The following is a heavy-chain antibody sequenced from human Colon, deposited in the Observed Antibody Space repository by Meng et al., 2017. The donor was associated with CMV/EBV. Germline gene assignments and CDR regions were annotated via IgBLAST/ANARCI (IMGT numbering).Heavy chain of an antibody. D-gene: IGHD6-6*01. CDR2: INHSGST. J-gene: IGHJ4*02. Sequence: SETLSLTCTVSGGSISSTRYYWGWIRQSPGKGLEWIGEINHSGSTNYNPSLKSRVTISVDTSKNQFSLKLSSVTAADTAVYYCARGWQLVVDYWGQGTLVTVSS. V-gene: IGHV4-39*07. CDR3: ARGWQLVVDY. CDR1: GGSISSTRYY.